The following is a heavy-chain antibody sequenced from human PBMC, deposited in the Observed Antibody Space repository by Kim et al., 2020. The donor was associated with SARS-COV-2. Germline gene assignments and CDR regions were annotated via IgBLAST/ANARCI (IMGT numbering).Heavy chain of an antibody. Sequence: GGSLRLSCAASGFTFSSYSMNWVRQAPGKGLEWFSYISSSSTIYYADSVKGRFTISRDNAKNSLYLQMNSLRDEDTAVYYCARLGSGSYDPWGQGTLVTVSS. CDR2: ISSSSTI. CDR3: ARLGSGSYDP. V-gene: IGHV3-48*02. D-gene: IGHD3-10*01. CDR1: GFTFSSYS. J-gene: IGHJ5*02.